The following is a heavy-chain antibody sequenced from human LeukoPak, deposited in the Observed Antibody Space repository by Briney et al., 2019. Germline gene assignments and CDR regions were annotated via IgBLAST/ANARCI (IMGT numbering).Heavy chain of an antibody. CDR3: ARGRSDFYYYMDV. J-gene: IGHJ6*03. CDR2: IYSGGNT. Sequence: GGSLRLSCAASGFTASSNYMSWVRQAPGRGLEWVSVIYSGGNTYYADSVKGRFTISRDNSNNTLYLQMNSLRAEDTAVYYCARGRSDFYYYMDVWGKGTTVTVSS. D-gene: IGHD2-15*01. CDR1: GFTASSNY. V-gene: IGHV3-66*02.